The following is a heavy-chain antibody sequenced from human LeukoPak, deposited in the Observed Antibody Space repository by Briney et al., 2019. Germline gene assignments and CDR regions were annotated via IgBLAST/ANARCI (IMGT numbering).Heavy chain of an antibody. J-gene: IGHJ4*02. D-gene: IGHD3-3*01. CDR3: AKDPFGVVPFDY. Sequence: GGSLRLSCAASGFTFITYAMTWVRQAPGKGLEWVSAISGSGGSTYYADSVKGRFTISRDNSKNTLYLQMNSLRAEDTAVYYCAKDPFGVVPFDYWGQGTLVTVSS. CDR1: GFTFITYA. V-gene: IGHV3-23*01. CDR2: ISGSGGST.